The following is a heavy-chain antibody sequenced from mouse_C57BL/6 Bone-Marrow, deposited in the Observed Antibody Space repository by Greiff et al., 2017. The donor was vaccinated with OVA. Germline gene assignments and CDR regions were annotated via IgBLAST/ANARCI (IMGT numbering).Heavy chain of an antibody. J-gene: IGHJ1*03. CDR3: AGVRYGNYGYFDV. CDR2: ITHSGET. CDR1: GFPITSGYY. V-gene: IGHV12-3*01. D-gene: IGHD2-1*01. Sequence: VQLVESGPGLVKPSQSLFLTCSITGFPITSGYYWIWIRQSPGKPLEWMGYITHSGETFYNPSLQSPISITRETSKNQFFLQLNSVTTEDTAMYYCAGVRYGNYGYFDVWGTGTTVTVSS.